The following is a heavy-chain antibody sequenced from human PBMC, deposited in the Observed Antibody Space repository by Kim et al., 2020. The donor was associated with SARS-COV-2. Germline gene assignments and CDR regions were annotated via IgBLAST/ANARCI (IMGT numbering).Heavy chain of an antibody. CDR2: INPSGGST. J-gene: IGHJ4*02. CDR1: GYTFTSYY. Sequence: ASVKVSCKASGYTFTSYYMHWVRQAPGQGLEWMGIINPSGGSTSYAQKFQGRVTMTRDTSTSTVYMELSSLRSEDTAVYYCARDHTDISYDSSGDEFDYWGQGTLVTVSS. CDR3: ARDHTDISYDSSGDEFDY. D-gene: IGHD3-22*01. V-gene: IGHV1-46*01.